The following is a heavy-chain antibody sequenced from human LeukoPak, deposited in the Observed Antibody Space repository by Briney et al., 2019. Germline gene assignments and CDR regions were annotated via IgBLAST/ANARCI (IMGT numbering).Heavy chain of an antibody. J-gene: IGHJ4*02. V-gene: IGHV4-34*01. D-gene: IGHD6-19*01. CDR1: GGSISSYY. CDR2: INHSGST. CDR3: ARLRQVLGFDY. Sequence: SETLSLTCTVSGGSISSYYWSWIRQPPGKGLEWIGEINHSGSTNYNPSLKSRVTISVDTSKNQFSLKLSSVTAADTAVYYCARLRQVLGFDYWGQGTLVTVSS.